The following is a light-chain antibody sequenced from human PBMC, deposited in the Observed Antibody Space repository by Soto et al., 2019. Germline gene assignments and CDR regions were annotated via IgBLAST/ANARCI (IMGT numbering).Light chain of an antibody. CDR1: SSNIGAGYD. CDR3: QSYDSSLSVDVV. Sequence: QSVLTQPPSVSGAPGQRVTISCTGSSSNIGAGYDVHWYQQLPGTAPKLLIYGNSNRPSGVPDRCSGSKSGTSASLAITGLQAEDEAEYYCQSYDSSLSVDVVFGGGTKLTVL. V-gene: IGLV1-40*01. CDR2: GNS. J-gene: IGLJ2*01.